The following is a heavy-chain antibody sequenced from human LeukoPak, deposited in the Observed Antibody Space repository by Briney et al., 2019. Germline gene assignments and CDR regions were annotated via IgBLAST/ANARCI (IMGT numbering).Heavy chain of an antibody. V-gene: IGHV1-2*02. J-gene: IGHJ4*02. D-gene: IGHD1-26*01. CDR2: INPDSGGT. CDR1: GYIFTNYY. CDR3: ARPVGATKGVFDY. Sequence: ASVKVSCKTSGYIFTNYYIHWVRQAPGQGLEWMGWINPDSGGTNYAQKFQGRVTMTTDTSTSTAYMELRSLRSDDTAVYYCARPVGATKGVFDYWGQGTLVTVSS.